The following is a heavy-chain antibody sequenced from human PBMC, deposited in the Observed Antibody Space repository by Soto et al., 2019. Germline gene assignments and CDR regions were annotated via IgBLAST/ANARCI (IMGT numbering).Heavy chain of an antibody. V-gene: IGHV4-31*03. CDR1: GGSISSGGYY. CDR2: IYYSGTT. CDR3: ARVRPNNFDY. Sequence: QVQLQESGPGLVQPSQTLSLTCTVSGGSISSGGYYWSWICQHPGTGMERIGYIYYSGTTYYNTSLKSRVTISVDTSKNQCSLKLSSVTAADAAVYYCARVRPNNFDYWGQGTLVTVSS. J-gene: IGHJ4*02. D-gene: IGHD4-17*01.